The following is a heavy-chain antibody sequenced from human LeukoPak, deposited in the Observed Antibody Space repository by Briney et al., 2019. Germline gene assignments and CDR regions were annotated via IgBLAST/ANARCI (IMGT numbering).Heavy chain of an antibody. CDR3: ARDGLGWFGDTEYFQH. CDR2: IYYSGST. J-gene: IGHJ1*01. Sequence: PSETLSLTCTVSGGSISSSSYYWGWIRQPPGKGLEWIGSIYYSGSTYYNPSLKSRVAISVDTSKNQFSLKLSSVTAADTAVYYCARDGLGWFGDTEYFQHWGQGTLVTVSS. CDR1: GGSISSSSYY. V-gene: IGHV4-39*07. D-gene: IGHD3-10*01.